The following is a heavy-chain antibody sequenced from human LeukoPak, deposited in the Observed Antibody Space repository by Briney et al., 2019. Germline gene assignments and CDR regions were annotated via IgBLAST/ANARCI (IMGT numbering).Heavy chain of an antibody. Sequence: GGTLRLSCAASGFTFSSYGMSWVRQAPGKGLEWVSAISGSGGSTYYADSVKGRFTISRDNSKNTLYLQMNSLRAEDTAVYYCAKDSDTMIVVVITPGPFFDYWGQGTLVTVSS. V-gene: IGHV3-23*01. J-gene: IGHJ4*02. D-gene: IGHD3-22*01. CDR2: ISGSGGST. CDR1: GFTFSSYG. CDR3: AKDSDTMIVVVITPGPFFDY.